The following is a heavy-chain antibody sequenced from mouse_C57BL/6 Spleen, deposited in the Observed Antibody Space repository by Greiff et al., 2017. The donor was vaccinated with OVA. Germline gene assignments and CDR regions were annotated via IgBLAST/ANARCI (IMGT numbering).Heavy chain of an antibody. J-gene: IGHJ1*03. CDR3: ASGYDYDWYFDV. Sequence: EVQRVESGPGLVKPSQSLSLTCSVTGYSITSGYYWNWIRQFPGNKLEWMGYISYDGSNNYNPSLKNRISITRDTSKNQFFLKLNSVTTEDTATYYCASGYDYDWYFDVWGTGTTVTVSS. D-gene: IGHD2-4*01. CDR1: GYSITSGYY. CDR2: ISYDGSN. V-gene: IGHV3-6*01.